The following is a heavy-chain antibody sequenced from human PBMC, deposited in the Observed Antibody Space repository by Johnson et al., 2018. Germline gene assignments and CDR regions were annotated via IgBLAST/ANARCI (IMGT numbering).Heavy chain of an antibody. J-gene: IGHJ3*02. Sequence: VQLVESGGGLVKPGGSLRLSCAASGFTFSSYTMNWVRQAPGKGLEWVSSISDSSTYIYYADSVKGRFTISRDNARNSLYLEMNSLRVEDTAVYYCVRDVVVVTATSICLIAFDIRGQGTMVTVSS. V-gene: IGHV3-21*01. CDR3: VRDVVVVTATSICLIAFDI. D-gene: IGHD2-21*02. CDR1: GFTFSSYT. CDR2: ISDSSTYI.